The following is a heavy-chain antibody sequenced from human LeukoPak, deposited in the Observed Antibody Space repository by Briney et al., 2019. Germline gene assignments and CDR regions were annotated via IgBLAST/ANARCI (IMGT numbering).Heavy chain of an antibody. CDR1: GGSISNYY. CDR2: IYASGSA. Sequence: SETLSFTCTVSGGSISNYYWSWIRQPAGKGLEWIGRIYASGSASYNPSLKSRVTMSGDTSKNQISLKLSSVTAADTAVYYCTREPAPWGQGTLVTVSS. V-gene: IGHV4-4*07. CDR3: TREPAP. J-gene: IGHJ5*02.